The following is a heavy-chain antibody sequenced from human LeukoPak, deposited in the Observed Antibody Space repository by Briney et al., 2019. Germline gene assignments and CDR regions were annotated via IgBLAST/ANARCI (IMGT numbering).Heavy chain of an antibody. CDR2: SSGSGGST. J-gene: IGHJ5*02. CDR1: GFTFSSYA. Sequence: GGSLRLSCAASGFTFSSYAMSWVRQAPGKGLECISGSSGSGGSTYYADSVKGRFTISRDNSKNTLYLQMNSLRAEDTAVYYCAKGVGRLQLLFTTWGQGTLVTVSS. V-gene: IGHV3-23*01. CDR3: AKGVGRLQLLFTT. D-gene: IGHD2-2*01.